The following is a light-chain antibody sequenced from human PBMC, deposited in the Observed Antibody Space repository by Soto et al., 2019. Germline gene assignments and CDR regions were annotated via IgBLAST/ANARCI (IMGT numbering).Light chain of an antibody. CDR3: SSYTSSSTPHYV. V-gene: IGLV2-14*01. Sequence: QSVLTQPASVSGSPGQSITISCTGTSSDVGGYNYVSWYQQHPGEAPKLMIYDVSNRPSGVSNRFSGSKSGNTASLTISGLQAEDEADYYCSSYTSSSTPHYVFGTGTKLTVL. CDR1: SSDVGGYNY. CDR2: DVS. J-gene: IGLJ1*01.